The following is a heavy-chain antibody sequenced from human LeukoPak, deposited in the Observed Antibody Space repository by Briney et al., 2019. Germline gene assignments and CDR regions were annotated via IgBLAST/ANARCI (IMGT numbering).Heavy chain of an antibody. CDR2: IYYSGST. Sequence: ASETLSLTCTVSGGSISSYYWSWLRQPPGKGLEWLGYIYYSGSTNYNPSLKSRVTISVDTSKNQFSLKLSSVTAADTAVYYCARDSGYSYGLDYWGQGTLVTVSS. CDR3: ARDSGYSYGLDY. CDR1: GGSISSYY. J-gene: IGHJ4*02. V-gene: IGHV4-59*01. D-gene: IGHD5-18*01.